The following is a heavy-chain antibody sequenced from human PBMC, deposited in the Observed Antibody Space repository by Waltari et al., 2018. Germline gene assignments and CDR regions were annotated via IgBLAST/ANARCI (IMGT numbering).Heavy chain of an antibody. CDR3: TRGDCGSDCYIYFY. J-gene: IGHJ4*02. Sequence: SSIHWVRQTSGKGLEWVGRIRDKGNSYATDYAASVKGRFTMSRDDSKNTAYLQMNSLKTEDTALYYCTRGDCGSDCYIYFYWGLGTLVTVSS. CDR1: SS. V-gene: IGHV3-73*01. D-gene: IGHD2-21*02. CDR2: IRDKGNSYAT.